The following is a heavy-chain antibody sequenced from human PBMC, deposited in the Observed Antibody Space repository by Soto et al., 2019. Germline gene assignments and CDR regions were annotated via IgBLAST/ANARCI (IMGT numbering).Heavy chain of an antibody. J-gene: IGHJ3*01. CDR3: AHLNGAFDL. Sequence: QVQLQESGPGLVKPSGTLSLTCAVSGGSISSNNWWSWVRQSPGKGLEWIGEIFHSGSTNYNPSLKRRVALSVDKSKSPFSLKLTSVTAADTAVYYCAHLNGAFDLWGQGTMVTVSS. V-gene: IGHV4-4*02. CDR2: IFHSGST. CDR1: GGSISSNNW.